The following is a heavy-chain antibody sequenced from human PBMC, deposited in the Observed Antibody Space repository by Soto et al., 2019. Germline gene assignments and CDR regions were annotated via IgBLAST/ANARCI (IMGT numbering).Heavy chain of an antibody. CDR3: AKDLPYYDILTGYFDY. J-gene: IGHJ4*02. D-gene: IGHD3-9*01. Sequence: PGGSLRLSCAAPGFTFSSYAMSWVRQAPGKGLEWVSAISGSGGSTYYADSVKGRFTISRDNSKNTLYLQMNSLRAEDTAVYYCAKDLPYYDILTGYFDYWGRGTLVTVSS. CDR2: ISGSGGST. CDR1: GFTFSSYA. V-gene: IGHV3-23*01.